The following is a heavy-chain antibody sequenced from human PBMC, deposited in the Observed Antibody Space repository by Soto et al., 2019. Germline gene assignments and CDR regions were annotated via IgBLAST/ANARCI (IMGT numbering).Heavy chain of an antibody. D-gene: IGHD2-15*01. Sequence: VKVSCKASGYTFTSYDINWVRQATGQGLEWMGWMNPNSGSTAYAQKFQGRVTMTRNTSINTAYMELSSLRSEDTAVYYCARMKAYCSGGTSYSSFYYMDVWGKGTTVTVSS. V-gene: IGHV1-8*01. CDR2: MNPNSGST. CDR3: ARMKAYCSGGTSYSSFYYMDV. J-gene: IGHJ6*03. CDR1: GYTFTSYD.